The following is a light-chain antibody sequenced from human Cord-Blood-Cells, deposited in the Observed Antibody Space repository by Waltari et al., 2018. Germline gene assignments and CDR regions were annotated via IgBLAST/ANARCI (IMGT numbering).Light chain of an antibody. Sequence: QSALTQPASVSGSPGQAITIPCTGTSSDVGIYNLLSSYQQHPGKAPKLMIYEVIKRPSRVSNLFSGSKSGNTASLTISGLQAEDEADYYCCSYAGSSTFVFGTGTKVTVL. V-gene: IGLV2-23*02. CDR3: CSYAGSSTFV. CDR2: EVI. CDR1: SSDVGIYNL. J-gene: IGLJ1*01.